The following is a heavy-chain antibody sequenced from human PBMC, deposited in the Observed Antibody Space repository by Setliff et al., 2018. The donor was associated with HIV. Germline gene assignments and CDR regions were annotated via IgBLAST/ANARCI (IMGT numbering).Heavy chain of an antibody. J-gene: IGHJ4*02. Sequence: PSETLSLTCVVSGGSISSTTSYWGWIRQPPGKGLEYIGSFYYSGSTYYNPSLESRVTISVDTSKNQISLKLSSVTAADTAVYYCARITGDSGRPRFFDYWGQGTLVTVSS. D-gene: IGHD1-26*01. V-gene: IGHV4-39*01. CDR2: FYYSGST. CDR3: ARITGDSGRPRFFDY. CDR1: GGSISSTTSY.